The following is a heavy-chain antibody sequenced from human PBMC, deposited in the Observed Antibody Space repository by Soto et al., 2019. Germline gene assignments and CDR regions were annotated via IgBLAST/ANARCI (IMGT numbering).Heavy chain of an antibody. CDR3: AREGPAPYSYYGMDV. V-gene: IGHV1-18*01. J-gene: IGHJ6*02. Sequence: QVQLVQSRGEVKKPGASVKVSCKTSGYSFTTYGISWVRQAPGQGLEWMGWISGYNGNTNYAQNLQGRVTRTTDTSTSTAYMELRSLRSDDTAVYYCAREGPAPYSYYGMDVWGQGSTVTVSS. CDR1: GYSFTTYG. CDR2: ISGYNGNT.